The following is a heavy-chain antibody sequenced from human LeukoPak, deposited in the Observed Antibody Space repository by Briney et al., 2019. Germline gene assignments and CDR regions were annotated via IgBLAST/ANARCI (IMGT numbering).Heavy chain of an antibody. V-gene: IGHV1-46*01. D-gene: IGHD1-1*01. CDR2: INPSGGST. CDR3: ARSDMERRHYFDY. Sequence: ASVKVSCKASGYTFTSYYMHWVRQAPGQGLEWMGIINPSGGSTSYAQKFQGRVTMTRDMSTSTVHMELSSLRSEDTAVYYCARSDMERRHYFDYWGQGTLVTVSS. J-gene: IGHJ4*02. CDR1: GYTFTSYY.